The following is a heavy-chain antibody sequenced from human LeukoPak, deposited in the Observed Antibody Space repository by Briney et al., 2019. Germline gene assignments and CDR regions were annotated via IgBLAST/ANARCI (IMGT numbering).Heavy chain of an antibody. V-gene: IGHV1-69*10. J-gene: IGHJ4*02. D-gene: IGHD3-22*01. CDR1: GGTFSSYA. CDR2: IIPIFGIA. CDR3: AIIDYCDSSGYPNEGGY. Sequence: SVKVSCKASGGTFSSYAISWVRQAPGQGREWMGRIIPIFGIANYAQKFQGRVTITADKSASTAYMELSSLRSEDTAVYYCAIIDYCDSSGYPNEGGYWGQGTLVTVSS.